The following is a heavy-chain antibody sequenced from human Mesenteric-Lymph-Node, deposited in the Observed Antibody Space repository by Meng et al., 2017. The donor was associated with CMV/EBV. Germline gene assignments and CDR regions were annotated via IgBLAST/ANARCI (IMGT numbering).Heavy chain of an antibody. J-gene: IGHJ6*02. CDR2: INSDGTST. CDR1: GFTFITYW. V-gene: IGHV3-74*01. CDR3: VKGPGSSATYYYTGMDV. Sequence: GESLKISCAASGFTFITYWMHWVRQAPGKGLVWVSRINSDGTSTSYADSVKGRFTISRDNSKNTLYLQMNSLRADDTAVYYCVKGPGSSATYYYTGMDVWGQGTTVTVSS. D-gene: IGHD1-26*01.